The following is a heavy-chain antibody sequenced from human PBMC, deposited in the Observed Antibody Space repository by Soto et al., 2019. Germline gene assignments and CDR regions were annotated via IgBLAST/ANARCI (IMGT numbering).Heavy chain of an antibody. CDR1: GGTFRTYT. J-gene: IGHJ3*02. CDR2: IIPLLGIT. V-gene: IGHV1-69*08. Sequence: QVQLVQSGGEVKKPGSSVKVSCSVSGGTFRTYTFSWVRQAPGQGLEWMGSIIPLLGITNYAQKFQGRFTIIADKSTNTAYMELSSLTSEDTAIFYCARDNYPVVVTAAPEVGAFDIWGQGTMVIVSS. CDR3: ARDNYPVVVTAAPEVGAFDI. D-gene: IGHD2-15*01.